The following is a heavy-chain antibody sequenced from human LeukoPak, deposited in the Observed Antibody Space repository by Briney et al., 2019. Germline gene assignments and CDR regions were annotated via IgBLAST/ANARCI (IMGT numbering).Heavy chain of an antibody. CDR2: ISSGGNTI. V-gene: IGHV3-48*03. Sequence: GGSLRLSCAASGFTFSSYEMNWVRQAPGKGLEWVSYISSGGNTIYYADSVKGRFTISRDNAKNSLYLQMNSLRAGDTAVYYCAREGTAMVSFDYWGQGTLVTVSS. CDR3: AREGTAMVSFDY. D-gene: IGHD5-18*01. CDR1: GFTFSSYE. J-gene: IGHJ4*02.